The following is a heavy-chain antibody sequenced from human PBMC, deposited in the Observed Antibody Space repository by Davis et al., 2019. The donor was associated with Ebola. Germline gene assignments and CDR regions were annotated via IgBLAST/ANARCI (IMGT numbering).Heavy chain of an antibody. V-gene: IGHV4-39*07. J-gene: IGHJ4*02. CDR2: IYYSGIT. D-gene: IGHD6-6*01. Sequence: SETLSLTCTVSDGSISSTAYYWGWIRQPPGKGLEWIGSIYYSGITFYNPSLKSRVSISLDTSKKQLSLKLSSLTAADTAVYYCARDGVLRAGRPTTLDYWGQGTLVTVSS. CDR1: DGSISSTAYY. CDR3: ARDGVLRAGRPTTLDY.